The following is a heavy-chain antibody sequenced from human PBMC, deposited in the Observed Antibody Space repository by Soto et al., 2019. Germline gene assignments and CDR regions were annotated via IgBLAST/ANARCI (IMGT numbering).Heavy chain of an antibody. V-gene: IGHV4-59*08. CDR2: VSDSGST. CDR1: GGSISNYV. D-gene: IGHD1-1*01. J-gene: IGHJ4*02. Sequence: QVQLQESGPGLVRPSETLSLTCTVSGGSISNYVWSWIRQPPGKGLEWIGYVSDSGSTNYNPSLKSRVTISVDTSRMQFSLKLRSVTAADTAVHYCARRTAGTTYFDYWGQGTLVTVSS. CDR3: ARRTAGTTYFDY.